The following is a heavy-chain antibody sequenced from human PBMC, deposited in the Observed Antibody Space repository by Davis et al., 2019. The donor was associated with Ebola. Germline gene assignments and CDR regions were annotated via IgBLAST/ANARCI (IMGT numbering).Heavy chain of an antibody. J-gene: IGHJ4*02. CDR2: IKSKSDGGTA. CDR1: GFTLSNAW. V-gene: IGHV3-15*01. D-gene: IGHD1-26*01. CDR3: VKWSYARFDY. Sequence: PGGSLRLSCAASGFTLSNAWMSWVRQAPGKGLEWVGRIKSKSDGGTADYAAPVRGRFTISRDDSKNTLYLQMNSLKTEDTAVYYCVKWSYARFDYWGQGTLVTVSS.